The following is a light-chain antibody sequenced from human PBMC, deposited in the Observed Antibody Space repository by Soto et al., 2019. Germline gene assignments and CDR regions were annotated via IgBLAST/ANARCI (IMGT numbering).Light chain of an antibody. CDR2: AAS. CDR3: QHRSK. Sequence: EIVLTQSPATLSFFPGERATLSCRASQSINSYLAWYQQKPGQAPRLLMSAASNMATGIPARFSGSGSGTDFTLTISSLEPEDFAVYYCQHRSKFGGGTKVEIK. J-gene: IGKJ4*02. V-gene: IGKV3-11*01. CDR1: QSINSY.